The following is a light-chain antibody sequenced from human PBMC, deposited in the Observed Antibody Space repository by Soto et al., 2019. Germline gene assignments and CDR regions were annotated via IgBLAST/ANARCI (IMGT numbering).Light chain of an antibody. CDR1: QSVSSY. V-gene: IGKV3-15*01. CDR3: QQYNKWPQT. Sequence: IVMTQSPATLSLSPGERATLSCRASQSVSSYLAWYQQKPGQAPRLLIYGASTRATGTPARFSGSGSGTEVTLIISSLQSEDFAVYYCQQYNKWPQTFGQGTKVDIK. CDR2: GAS. J-gene: IGKJ1*01.